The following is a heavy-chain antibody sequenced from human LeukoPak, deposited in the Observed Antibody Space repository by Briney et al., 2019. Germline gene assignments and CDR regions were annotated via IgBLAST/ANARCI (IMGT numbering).Heavy chain of an antibody. CDR1: GYILTDYY. V-gene: IGHV1-2*02. CDR3: ARVFQRQTGEATFYFDY. J-gene: IGHJ4*02. Sequence: ASVKVSCKASGYILTDYYMHWVRQAPGQGLEWMGWFNPNSGTNYAQKSQGRVTMTRDTSISTAYMELSRLRSDDTAVYYCARVFQRQTGEATFYFDYWGQGTLVTVSS. CDR2: FNPNSGT. D-gene: IGHD7-27*01.